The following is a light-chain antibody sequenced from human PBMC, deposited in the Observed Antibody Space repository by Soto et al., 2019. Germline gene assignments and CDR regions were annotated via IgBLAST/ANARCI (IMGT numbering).Light chain of an antibody. Sequence: EIVLTQSPGTLSLSPGERATLSCRASQSVSSNSLAWYQQKPGQAPRLLIYGASSRATSIPDRFSGSGSETDFPLTISRLEPEDFAVYYCQHYGRSPLTFGGGTKVEIK. CDR1: QSVSSNS. J-gene: IGKJ4*01. CDR2: GAS. CDR3: QHYGRSPLT. V-gene: IGKV3-20*01.